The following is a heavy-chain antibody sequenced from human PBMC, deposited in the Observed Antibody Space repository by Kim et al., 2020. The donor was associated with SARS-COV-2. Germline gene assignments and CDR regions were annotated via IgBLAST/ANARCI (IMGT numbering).Heavy chain of an antibody. CDR1: GFTFSSYE. Sequence: GGSLRLSCAASGFTFSSYEMNWVRQAPGKGLEWVSYISSSGSTIYYADSVKGRFTISRDNAKNSLYLQMNSLRAEDTAVYYCAIAGDEIGYYDFWSGYYRGCDPGGQGTLVTVSS. CDR2: ISSSGSTI. CDR3: AIAGDEIGYYDFWSGYYRGCDP. V-gene: IGHV3-48*03. J-gene: IGHJ5*02. D-gene: IGHD3-3*01.